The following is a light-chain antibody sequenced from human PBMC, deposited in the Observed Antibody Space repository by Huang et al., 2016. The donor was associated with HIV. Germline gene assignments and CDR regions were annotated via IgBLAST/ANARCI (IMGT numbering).Light chain of an antibody. CDR3: QQYGSSSWA. J-gene: IGKJ1*01. CDR2: GAS. V-gene: IGKV3-20*01. CDR1: QSVSRSF. Sequence: EIVLTQSPGSLSLSPGERATLSCRASQSVSRSFLAWYQQKSGQAPMLLIHGASTRATGIPDRFSGSGSGTDFTLTISRLEPEDFAVYYCQQYGSSSWAFGQGTKVEIK.